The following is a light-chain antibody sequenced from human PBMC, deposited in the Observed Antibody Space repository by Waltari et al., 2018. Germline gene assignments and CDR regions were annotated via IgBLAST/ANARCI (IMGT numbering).Light chain of an antibody. CDR3: STWDISLNTHV. Sequence: QAGLTQPPSVSKGLRQTATLTCTGNNNNVGNQGAPSLQQHQGHPPKLLPYRNNNRPAAISERFSASRSGNTASLTITELQPEDEADYYCSTWDISLNTHVFGTGTKVTVL. V-gene: IGLV10-54*04. CDR1: NNNVGNQG. J-gene: IGLJ1*01. CDR2: RNN.